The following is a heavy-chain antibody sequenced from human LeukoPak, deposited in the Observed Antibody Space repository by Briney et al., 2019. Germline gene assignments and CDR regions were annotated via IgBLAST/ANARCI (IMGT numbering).Heavy chain of an antibody. CDR2: IHTSGNT. CDR3: ARAPETYCSSTSCYRGYNWFDP. CDR1: GGSISSGSYY. V-gene: IGHV4-61*02. D-gene: IGHD2-2*02. J-gene: IGHJ5*02. Sequence: SETLSLTCTVSGGSISSGSYYWGWIRQPAGKGLEWIGCIHTSGNTNYNFSLKSRVTISLDTSKNQFSLKLSSVTAADTAVYYCARAPETYCSSTSCYRGYNWFDPWGQGTLVTVSS.